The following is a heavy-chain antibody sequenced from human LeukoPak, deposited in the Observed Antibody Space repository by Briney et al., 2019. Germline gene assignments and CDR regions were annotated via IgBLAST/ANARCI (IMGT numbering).Heavy chain of an antibody. CDR1: GFTFGDYA. V-gene: IGHV3-49*04. J-gene: IGHJ4*02. D-gene: IGHD5-12*01. Sequence: GGSLRLSCTGSGFTFGDYAMNWVRQAPGKGLEWVGFIRSKNYGGTTEYAASVKGRFTISRDDSKSIAYLQMNSLKTEDTAVYYCTRIIVATKDYWGQGTLVTVSS. CDR3: TRIIVATKDY. CDR2: IRSKNYGGTT.